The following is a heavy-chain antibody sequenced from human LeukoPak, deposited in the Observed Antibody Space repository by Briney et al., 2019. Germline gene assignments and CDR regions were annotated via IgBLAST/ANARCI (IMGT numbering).Heavy chain of an antibody. V-gene: IGHV3-30*02. D-gene: IGHD3-9*01. Sequence: PGGSLRLSCAASGFTFSSYGMHWVRQAPGKGLEWVAFIRYDGSNKYYADSVKGRFTISRDNSKNTLYLQMNSLRAEDTAVYYCARGADILTGRAFDIWGQGTMVTVSS. CDR2: IRYDGSNK. CDR3: ARGADILTGRAFDI. CDR1: GFTFSSYG. J-gene: IGHJ3*02.